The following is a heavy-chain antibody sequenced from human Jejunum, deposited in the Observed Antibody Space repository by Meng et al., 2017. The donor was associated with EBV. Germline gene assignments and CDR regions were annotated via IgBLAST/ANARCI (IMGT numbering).Heavy chain of an antibody. CDR2: VNPNSGVT. CDR3: ARPISGYTYYFDY. CDR1: GYTFTDYY. V-gene: IGHV1-2*06. Sequence: GTWVNESGASVKVSCKPSGYTFTDYYLHWVRQAPGQGLEWMGRVNPNSGVTNYAEKFQGRVTMTRDTSISTSYMEVSRLTSDDTAVYYCARPISGYTYYFDYWGQGTLVTVSS. J-gene: IGHJ4*02. D-gene: IGHD5-18*01.